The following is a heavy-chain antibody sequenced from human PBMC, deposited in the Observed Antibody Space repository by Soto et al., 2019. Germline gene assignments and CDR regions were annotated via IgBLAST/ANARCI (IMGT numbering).Heavy chain of an antibody. CDR1: GGSISSYY. J-gene: IGHJ3*02. V-gene: IGHV4-59*01. Sequence: SETLSLTCTVSGGSISSYYWSWIRQPPGKGLEWIGYIYYSGSTNYNPSLKSRVTISVDTSKNQFSLKLSSVTAADTAVYYCAGQWLVGAFDIWGQGTMVTVSS. D-gene: IGHD6-19*01. CDR2: IYYSGST. CDR3: AGQWLVGAFDI.